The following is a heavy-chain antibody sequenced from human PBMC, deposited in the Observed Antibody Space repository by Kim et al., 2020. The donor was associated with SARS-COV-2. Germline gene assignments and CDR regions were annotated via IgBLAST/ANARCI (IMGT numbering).Heavy chain of an antibody. D-gene: IGHD6-19*01. J-gene: IGHJ5*02. CDR1: GYTFTSYG. Sequence: ASVKVSCKASGYTFTSYGISWVRQAPGQGLEWMGWISAYNGNTNYAQKLQGRVTMTTDTSTSTAYMELRSLRSDDTAVYYCARDLGSMEWLAPSYNWFDPWGQGTLVTVSS. CDR2: ISAYNGNT. V-gene: IGHV1-18*04. CDR3: ARDLGSMEWLAPSYNWFDP.